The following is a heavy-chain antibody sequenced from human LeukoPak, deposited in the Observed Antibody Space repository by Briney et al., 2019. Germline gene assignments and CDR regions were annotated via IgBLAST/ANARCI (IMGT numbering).Heavy chain of an antibody. CDR2: IYPSDSDT. D-gene: IGHD2-2*01. CDR3: ARQTTTCKAGCAAPFAY. Sequence: ESLKISCKGCGDSFSTYWVGWVRQMPGKGLEWMGIIYPSDSDTRYSPSFQGQVTISVDKSITTAYLQWTSLKASDTAMYYCARQTTTCKAGCAAPFAYWGQGTLVTASS. J-gene: IGHJ4*02. V-gene: IGHV5-51*01. CDR1: GDSFSTYW.